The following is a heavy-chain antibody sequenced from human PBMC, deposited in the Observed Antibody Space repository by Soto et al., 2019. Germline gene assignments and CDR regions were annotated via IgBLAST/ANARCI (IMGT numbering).Heavy chain of an antibody. J-gene: IGHJ6*02. V-gene: IGHV4-61*01. Sequence: SETLSLTYAVSGGSVSSGSYYWSWIRQPPGKGLEWIGFVYYSGSTNYNPSVKSRVTISVDTSKNQFSLKLSSVTAADTAVYYCARDGGYYYGMDVWGLGTTVTVSS. D-gene: IGHD3-10*01. CDR2: VYYSGST. CDR1: GGSVSSGSYY. CDR3: ARDGGYYYGMDV.